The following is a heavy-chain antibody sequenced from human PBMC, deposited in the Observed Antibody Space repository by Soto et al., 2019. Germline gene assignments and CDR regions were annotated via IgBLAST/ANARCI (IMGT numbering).Heavy chain of an antibody. Sequence: PSETLSLTCTVSGGSISSGGYYWSWIRQHPGKGLEWIGYIYYSGSTYYNPSLKSRVTISVDTSKNQFSLKLSSVTAADTAVYYCARASHNWNYALDYWGQGTLVTVSS. CDR2: IYYSGST. V-gene: IGHV4-31*03. J-gene: IGHJ4*02. CDR3: ARASHNWNYALDY. CDR1: GGSISSGGYY. D-gene: IGHD1-7*01.